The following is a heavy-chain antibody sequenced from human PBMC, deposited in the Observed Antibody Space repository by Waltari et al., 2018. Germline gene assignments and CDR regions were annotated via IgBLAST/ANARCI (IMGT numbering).Heavy chain of an antibody. D-gene: IGHD3-10*02. CDR1: GFTFSGFE. Sequence: EVQLVESGGGLVQPGGSRRLSCAASGFTFSGFEMNWVRQAPGKGLEWVSYIRSSGETKYYADSVKGRFTISRDNAKNALYLQMNSLRAEDTAVYYCARVLSGVHYVLNDAFEFWGRGTMVTVSS. CDR3: ARVLSGVHYVLNDAFEF. CDR2: IRSSGETK. J-gene: IGHJ3*01. V-gene: IGHV3-48*03.